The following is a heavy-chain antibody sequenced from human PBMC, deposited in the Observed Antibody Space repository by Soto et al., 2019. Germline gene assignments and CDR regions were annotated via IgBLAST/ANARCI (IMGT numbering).Heavy chain of an antibody. Sequence: QVQLVQSGAEVKKPGSSVKVSCKTSGGTFRTSAISWVRQAPGQGLEWMGGIMPVFPTPDYAQKFQGRVTITAEESTSTAYMELSSLRSEDTAVYYCARDKARQQLGGNYYYIMDVWGQGTTVTVSS. J-gene: IGHJ6*01. V-gene: IGHV1-69*12. CDR1: GGTFRTSA. CDR2: IMPVFPTP. CDR3: ARDKARQQLGGNYYYIMDV. D-gene: IGHD3-3*02.